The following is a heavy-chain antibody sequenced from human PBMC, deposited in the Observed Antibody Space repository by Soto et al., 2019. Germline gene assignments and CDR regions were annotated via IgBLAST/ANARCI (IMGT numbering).Heavy chain of an antibody. V-gene: IGHV3-30*18. Sequence: QAGGSLRLLCAASGFTFSSYGMHWVRQAPGKGLEWVAVISYDGSNKYYADSVKGRFTISRDNSKNTLYLQMNSLRAEDTAVYYCAKGRVRGYSGPRASYYYYGMDVWGQGTTVTVSS. J-gene: IGHJ6*02. D-gene: IGHD5-12*01. CDR3: AKGRVRGYSGPRASYYYYGMDV. CDR1: GFTFSSYG. CDR2: ISYDGSNK.